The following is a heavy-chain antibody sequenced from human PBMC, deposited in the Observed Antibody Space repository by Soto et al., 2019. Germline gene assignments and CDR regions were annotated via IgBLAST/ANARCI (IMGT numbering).Heavy chain of an antibody. CDR2: VTGSGGQI. CDR1: GFTISTFA. Sequence: GGSLRLSCAASGFTISTFAMTWVRQAPGKGLECVSGVTGSGGQIHYADSVKGRFTISKDNSKNTLYLQMSNLREEDTALYYCAKDAVYKDGLWLMDSWGQGTLVSVSS. CDR3: AKDAVYKDGLWLMDS. V-gene: IGHV3-23*01. J-gene: IGHJ5*02. D-gene: IGHD2-21*01.